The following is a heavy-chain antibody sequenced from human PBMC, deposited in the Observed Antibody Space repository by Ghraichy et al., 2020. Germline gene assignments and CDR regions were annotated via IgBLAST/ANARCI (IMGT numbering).Heavy chain of an antibody. Sequence: ESLNISCTVSGGSISSRNYYWGWIRQPPGKGLEWIGSIYYSGTTYYNPSLKSRVTISLDTSRNQFSLKLSYVTAADTAVYYCARHDYDYTNFNWFDPWGQGTLVTVSS. D-gene: IGHD4-11*01. V-gene: IGHV4-39*01. CDR3: ARHDYDYTNFNWFDP. J-gene: IGHJ5*02. CDR1: GGSISSRNYY. CDR2: IYYSGTT.